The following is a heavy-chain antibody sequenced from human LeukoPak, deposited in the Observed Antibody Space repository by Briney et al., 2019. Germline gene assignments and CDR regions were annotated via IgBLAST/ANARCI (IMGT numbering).Heavy chain of an antibody. CDR1: GFTFSSYG. D-gene: IGHD6-13*01. Sequence: PGGSLRLSCAASGFTFSSYGMHWVRQAPGKGLEWVAVISYDGSNKYYADSVKGRFTISRDNSKNTLYLQMNSLRAEDTAVYYCAKDTQGYSSSWYPLYYYYYGIDVWGKGTTVTVSS. J-gene: IGHJ6*04. CDR3: AKDTQGYSSSWYPLYYYYYGIDV. CDR2: ISYDGSNK. V-gene: IGHV3-30*18.